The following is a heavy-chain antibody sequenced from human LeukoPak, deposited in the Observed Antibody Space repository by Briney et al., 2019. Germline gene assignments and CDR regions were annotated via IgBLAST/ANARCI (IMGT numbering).Heavy chain of an antibody. D-gene: IGHD6-13*01. V-gene: IGHV1-46*01. CDR3: ARVGQRIAAAGTEIQNWYFDL. CDR2: INPSGGST. J-gene: IGHJ2*01. Sequence: ASVKVSCKASGYTFTSYYMHWVRQAPGQGLEWMGIINPSGGSTSYAQKFQGRVTMTRDTSTSTVYMELSSLRSEDTAVYYCARVGQRIAAAGTEIQNWYFDLWGRGTLVTVSS. CDR1: GYTFTSYY.